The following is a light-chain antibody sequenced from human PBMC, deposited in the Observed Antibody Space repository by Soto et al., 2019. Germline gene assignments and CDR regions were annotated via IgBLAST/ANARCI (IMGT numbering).Light chain of an antibody. CDR3: QHFGSSPPVI. CDR2: GAS. Sequence: EVGLTQSPGTLSLSPGASATLSCRVSQTTSPKYVAWYQQRRGLAPRLLVYGASKRAAGIPDRFRGSGSGSEFSLTISGLEPEDFAAYFCQHFGSSPPVIFGQGTRLEN. J-gene: IGKJ5*01. CDR1: QTTSPKY. V-gene: IGKV3-20*01.